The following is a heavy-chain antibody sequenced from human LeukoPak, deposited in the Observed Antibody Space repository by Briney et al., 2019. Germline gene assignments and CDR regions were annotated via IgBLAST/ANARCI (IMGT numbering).Heavy chain of an antibody. CDR2: IYYSGST. J-gene: IGHJ5*02. CDR1: GGSFSGYY. Sequence: SETLSLTCAVYGGSFSGYYWSWIRQPPGKGLEWIGSIYYSGSTYYNPSLKSRVTISVDTSKNQFSLKLSSVTAADTAVYYCARRILEGFDPWGQGTLVTVSS. CDR3: ARRILEGFDP. V-gene: IGHV4-34*01. D-gene: IGHD5-24*01.